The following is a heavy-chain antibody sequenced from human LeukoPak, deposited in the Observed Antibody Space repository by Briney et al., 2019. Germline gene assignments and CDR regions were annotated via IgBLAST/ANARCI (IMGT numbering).Heavy chain of an antibody. D-gene: IGHD3-16*01. V-gene: IGHV4-4*09. CDR1: GGSISSYY. J-gene: IGHJ4*02. Sequence: SETLSLTCTVSGGSISSYYWSWIRQPPGKGLEWIGYIYTSGSTNYNPSLKSRVTISVDTSKNQFSLKLSSVTAADTAVYYCARHLFFRDMITFGGGRPYYFDYWGQGTLVTVSS. CDR2: IYTSGST. CDR3: ARHLFFRDMITFGGGRPYYFDY.